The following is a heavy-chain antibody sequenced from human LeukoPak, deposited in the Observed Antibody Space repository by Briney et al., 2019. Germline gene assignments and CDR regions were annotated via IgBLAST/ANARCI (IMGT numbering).Heavy chain of an antibody. Sequence: PSESLSLTCTVSGGTISCYYWNWMRQPPAKPLEWIGYIHDSGTTKYHPSLKSRVTISVDSSTHQFSLKLSSVTAADTAVYYCARWYYSGWAFDYWGQGTLVTVSS. CDR2: IHDSGTT. D-gene: IGHD6-19*01. V-gene: IGHV4-59*08. CDR3: ARWYYSGWAFDY. CDR1: GGTISCYY. J-gene: IGHJ4*02.